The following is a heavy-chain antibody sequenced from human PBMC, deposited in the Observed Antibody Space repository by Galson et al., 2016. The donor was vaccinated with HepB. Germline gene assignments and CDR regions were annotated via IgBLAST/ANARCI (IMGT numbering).Heavy chain of an antibody. CDR1: GFSFSTYT. CDR3: SKAYSGGSPYRAFDS. J-gene: IGHJ3*01. CDR2: FDFHTGWT. V-gene: IGHV3-23*01. Sequence: SLRLSCAASGFSFSTYTMGWVRQAPGKGLEWVSTFDFHTGWTLYADSVKGLFTISRDTSKNTLYLQMNSLRVEDTAIYYCSKAYSGGSPYRAFDSRGQGTVVPVSP. D-gene: IGHD2-15*01.